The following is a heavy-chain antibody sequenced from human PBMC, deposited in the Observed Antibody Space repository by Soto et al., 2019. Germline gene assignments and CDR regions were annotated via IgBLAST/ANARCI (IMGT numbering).Heavy chain of an antibody. CDR2: IYYSGRT. CDR3: VRGTRERRCKRVGKEV. J-gene: IGHJ6*02. Sequence: RVKGLEWIWYIYYSGRTNYNPSLKSRVTISVDTSKNQFSLKLSSVTAADTAVYLGVRGTRERRCKRVGKEVLGQG. V-gene: IGHV4-59*01.